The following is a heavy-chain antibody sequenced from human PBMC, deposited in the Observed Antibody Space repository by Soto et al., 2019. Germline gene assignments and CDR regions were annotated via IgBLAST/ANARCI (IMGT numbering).Heavy chain of an antibody. CDR2: IIPIFGTA. J-gene: IGHJ4*02. D-gene: IGHD3-22*01. V-gene: IGHV1-69*13. CDR3: AREGPAYYDSSGYYFYFDY. CDR1: GGTFSSYA. Sequence: SVKVSCKASGGTFSSYAISWVRQAPGQGLEWMGGIIPIFGTANYAQKFQGRVTITADESTSTAYMELSSLRSEDTAVYYCAREGPAYYDSSGYYFYFDYWGQGTLVTVSS.